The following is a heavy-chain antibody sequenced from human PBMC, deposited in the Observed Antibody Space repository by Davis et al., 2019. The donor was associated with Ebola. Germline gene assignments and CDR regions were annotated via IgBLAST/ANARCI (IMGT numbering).Heavy chain of an antibody. D-gene: IGHD2-21*02. CDR1: GFTFDDYG. V-gene: IGHV3-20*01. Sequence: PGRSLRLSCAASGFTFDDYGMSWVRQAPGKGLEWVSGLYWNGGGTHYADSVKGRFTISRDNAKNSLYLQMNSLRAEDTALYHCARCGGKGDCHSPFDYWGQGTLVTVSS. CDR3: ARCGGKGDCHSPFDY. J-gene: IGHJ4*02. CDR2: LYWNGGGT.